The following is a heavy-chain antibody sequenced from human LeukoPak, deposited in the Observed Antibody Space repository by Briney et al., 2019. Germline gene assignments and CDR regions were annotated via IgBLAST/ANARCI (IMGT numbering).Heavy chain of an antibody. Sequence: ASVKVSCKASGYTFTGYYMHWVRQAPGQGLEWMGWINHSSGGTNYAQKFQGRVTMTRDTSISTAYMELSSMRSDDTAVYYCVRYIDGYNYPGYWGQGTLVTVSS. CDR2: INHSSGGT. V-gene: IGHV1-2*02. CDR3: VRYIDGYNYPGY. J-gene: IGHJ4*02. D-gene: IGHD5-24*01. CDR1: GYTFTGYY.